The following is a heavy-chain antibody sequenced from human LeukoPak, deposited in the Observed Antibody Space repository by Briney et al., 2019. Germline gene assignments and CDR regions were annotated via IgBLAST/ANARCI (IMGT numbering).Heavy chain of an antibody. CDR3: ARGQSIVRGVYRRFDY. J-gene: IGHJ4*02. V-gene: IGHV4-34*01. D-gene: IGHD3-10*01. Sequence: SETLSLTCAVYGGSFSGYYWSWIRQPPGKGLEWIGEINHSGSTNYNPSLKSRATISVDTSKNQFSLKLSSVTAADTAVYYCARGQSIVRGVYRRFDYWGQGTLVTVSS. CDR2: INHSGST. CDR1: GGSFSGYY.